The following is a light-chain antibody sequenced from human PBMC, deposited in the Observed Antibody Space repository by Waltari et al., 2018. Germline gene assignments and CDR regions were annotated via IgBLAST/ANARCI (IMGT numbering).Light chain of an antibody. J-gene: IGLJ3*02. CDR2: DNK. CDR3: GTWDSSLSAGGL. Sequence: QSVLTQPPSVSAAPGQTVTISCSGSTSNIGSNYVSWYQQLPGTATKHLIDDNKKGPPGITDRSSGPKPATSATLVITGLQTGDEADYYCGTWDSSLSAGGLFGGGTKLTVL. V-gene: IGLV1-51*01. CDR1: TSNIGSNY.